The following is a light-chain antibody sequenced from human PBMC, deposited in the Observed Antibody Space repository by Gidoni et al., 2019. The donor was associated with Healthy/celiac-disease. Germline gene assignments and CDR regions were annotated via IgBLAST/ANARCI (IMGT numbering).Light chain of an antibody. Sequence: EIVLTQSPGTLSLSPGESATLSCRASQSVSSRYFAWYQQKPGHAPRVLNYCSSSRAPCIPDRFSGSGSGTDFTLTISRLEPEDFAVYYCQQYGSSRYTFGQGTKLEIK. J-gene: IGKJ2*01. V-gene: IGKV3-20*01. CDR2: CSS. CDR3: QQYGSSRYT. CDR1: QSVSSRY.